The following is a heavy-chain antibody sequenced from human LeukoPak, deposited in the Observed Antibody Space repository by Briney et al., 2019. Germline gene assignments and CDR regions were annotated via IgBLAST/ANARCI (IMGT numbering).Heavy chain of an antibody. D-gene: IGHD4-17*01. CDR3: ARDRRGYGDYAYWYFDL. CDR1: GFTFSSYG. Sequence: GGSLRLSCAASGFTFSSYGMHWVRQAPGKGLEWVSYISSSGSTIYYADSVKGRFTISRDNAKNSLYLQMNSLRAEDTAVYYCARDRRGYGDYAYWYFDLWGRGTLVTVSS. V-gene: IGHV3-48*04. CDR2: ISSSGSTI. J-gene: IGHJ2*01.